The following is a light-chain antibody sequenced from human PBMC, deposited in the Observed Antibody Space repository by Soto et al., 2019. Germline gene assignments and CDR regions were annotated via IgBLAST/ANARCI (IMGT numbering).Light chain of an antibody. J-gene: IGKJ5*01. CDR3: QQYFSPPLT. V-gene: IGKV4-1*01. CDR2: WAS. CDR1: QSVLYSSNNKNY. Sequence: DIVMTQSPDSLAVSLGERATINCKSSQSVLYSSNNKNYFAWYQQKPGQPPKLLIYWASTRESGVPDRFSGSGSGTDFTLTISSLQAEDVAVYYCQQYFSPPLTFGQGTRLEIK.